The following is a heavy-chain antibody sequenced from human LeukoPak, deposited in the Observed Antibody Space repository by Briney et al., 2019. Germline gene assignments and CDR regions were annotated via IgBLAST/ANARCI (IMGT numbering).Heavy chain of an antibody. Sequence: GRSLRLSCAASGFTFGSFGMNWVRQAPGKGLEWVAVISYDGSNKYYADSVKGRFTISRDNSKNTLYLQMNSLRAEDTAVYYCARDRRDYYGSGTYRDPYYYMDVRGKGTTVIISS. J-gene: IGHJ6*03. D-gene: IGHD3-10*01. V-gene: IGHV3-30*03. CDR1: GFTFGSFG. CDR3: ARDRRDYYGSGTYRDPYYYMDV. CDR2: ISYDGSNK.